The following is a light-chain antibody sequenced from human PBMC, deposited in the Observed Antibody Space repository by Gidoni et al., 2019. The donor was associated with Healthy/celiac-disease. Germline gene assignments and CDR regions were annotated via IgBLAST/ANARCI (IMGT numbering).Light chain of an antibody. V-gene: IGLV2-14*01. CDR1: SSDVGGYNY. CDR2: EVS. J-gene: IGLJ1*01. Sequence: QSALTQPASVSGSPGQSSTISCTGTSSDVGGYNYVSWYQQHPGKAPKLMIYEVSNRPSGVSNRFSGSKSGTTASLTISGLQAEDEADYYCSSYTSSSTPDVFGTGTKVTVL. CDR3: SSYTSSSTPDV.